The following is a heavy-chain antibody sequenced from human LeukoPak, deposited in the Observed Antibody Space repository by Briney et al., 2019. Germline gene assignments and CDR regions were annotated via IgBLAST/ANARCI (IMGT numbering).Heavy chain of an antibody. J-gene: IGHJ4*02. CDR3: ARDNAVVVAATFSYFDY. CDR1: GYTFTSYY. Sequence: ASVKVSCKASGYTFTSYYMHWVRQAPGQGLEWMGIINPSGGSTSYAQKFRGRVTMTRDTSTSTVYMELSSLRSEDTAVYYCARDNAVVVAATFSYFDYWGQGTLVTVSS. D-gene: IGHD2-15*01. CDR2: INPSGGST. V-gene: IGHV1-46*01.